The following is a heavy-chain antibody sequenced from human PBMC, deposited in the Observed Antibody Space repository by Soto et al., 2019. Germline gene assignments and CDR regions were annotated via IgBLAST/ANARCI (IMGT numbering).Heavy chain of an antibody. CDR2: ISGSGGST. Sequence: EVQLLESGGGLVQPGGSLRLSCAASGFTFSSYAMSWVRQAPGKGLEWVSAISGSGGSTYYADSVKGRFTISRDNSKNTLYLQMNSLRAEDTAVYYCAKEGVWGGYCSSTSGLNWFDPWGQGTLVTVSS. CDR3: AKEGVWGGYCSSTSGLNWFDP. CDR1: GFTFSSYA. J-gene: IGHJ5*02. D-gene: IGHD2-2*01. V-gene: IGHV3-23*01.